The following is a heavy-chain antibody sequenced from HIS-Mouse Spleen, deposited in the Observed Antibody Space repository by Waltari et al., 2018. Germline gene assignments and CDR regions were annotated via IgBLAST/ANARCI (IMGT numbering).Heavy chain of an antibody. D-gene: IGHD3-10*01. J-gene: IGHJ2*01. CDR1: GGSLSSSSYY. CDR3: ARRLWFGELLWYFDL. Sequence: QLQLQESGPGLVKPSETLSLTCPVSGGSLSSSSYYWGWIRQPPGKGLEWIGSIYYSGSTYYNPSLKSRVTISVDTSKNQFSLKLSSVTAADTAVYYCARRLWFGELLWYFDLWGRGTLVTVSS. CDR2: IYYSGST. V-gene: IGHV4-39*01.